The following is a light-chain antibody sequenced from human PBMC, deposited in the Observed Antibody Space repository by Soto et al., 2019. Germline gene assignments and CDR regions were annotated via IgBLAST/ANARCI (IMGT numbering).Light chain of an antibody. V-gene: IGKV3-20*01. Sequence: ENVLSQSPGTLSLSPGERATLSCRASQSVGNNFLAWYQHKPGQAPRLLIYGASSRATGIPDRFSGSGSGTDFTITISRLEPEDFAVYYCHQYATSPRTFGQGTKVEIK. J-gene: IGKJ1*01. CDR2: GAS. CDR1: QSVGNNF. CDR3: HQYATSPRT.